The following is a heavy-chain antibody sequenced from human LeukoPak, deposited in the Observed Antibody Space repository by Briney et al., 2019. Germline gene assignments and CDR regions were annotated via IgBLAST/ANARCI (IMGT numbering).Heavy chain of an antibody. J-gene: IGHJ3*02. CDR3: ARDRSAKGGNLAFDI. D-gene: IGHD4-23*01. V-gene: IGHV1-24*01. CDR1: GHTLTELS. Sequence: GASVKVSCKVSGHTLTELSMHWVRQAPGKGLEWMGGFDPEDGETIYAQKFQGRVTMTEDTSTDTAYMELSSLRSEDTAVYYCARDRSAKGGNLAFDIWGQGTMVTVSS. CDR2: FDPEDGET.